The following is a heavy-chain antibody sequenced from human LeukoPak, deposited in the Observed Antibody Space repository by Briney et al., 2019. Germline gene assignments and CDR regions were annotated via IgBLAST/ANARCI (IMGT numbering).Heavy chain of an antibody. D-gene: IGHD2-8*01. CDR3: ARDSVYATNYFDP. CDR2: ISYTGNT. J-gene: IGHJ5*02. Sequence: PSETLSLTCTVSGDSISSSYWNWIRQPPGKGLEWIGYISYTGNTNYNPSHKSRVTMSVDMSKNLFSLKLRSVTAADTAVYYCARDSVYATNYFDPWGQGAPVTVSS. V-gene: IGHV4-59*01. CDR1: GDSISSSY.